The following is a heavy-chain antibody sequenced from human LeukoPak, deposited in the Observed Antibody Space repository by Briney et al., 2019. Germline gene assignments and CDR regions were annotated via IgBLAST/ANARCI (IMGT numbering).Heavy chain of an antibody. D-gene: IGHD3-10*01. CDR1: GFTVSSNY. CDR3: ARERSDYYGSGSYLY. Sequence: PGESLRLSCAASGFTVSSNYMSWVRQAPGKGLEWVSVIYNAGITYYAHSVKGRFTISRDNSKNTLYLQMNSLRAEDTAVYYCARERSDYYGSGSYLYWGQGTLVTVSS. V-gene: IGHV3-66*01. CDR2: IYNAGIT. J-gene: IGHJ4*02.